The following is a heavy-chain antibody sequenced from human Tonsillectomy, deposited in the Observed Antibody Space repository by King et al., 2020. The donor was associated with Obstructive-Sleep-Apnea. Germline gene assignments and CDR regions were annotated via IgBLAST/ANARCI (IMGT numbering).Heavy chain of an antibody. J-gene: IGHJ4*02. Sequence: LLVQSGAEVKKPGESLKISCKGSGYSFTSYWIGWVRQMPGKGLEWMGIIYPGDSDTRYSPSFQGQVTISADKSISTAYLQWSSLKASDTAMYYCARLSWDYYDSSGYYGFYYFDYWGQGTLVTVSS. CDR1: GYSFTSYW. CDR3: ARLSWDYYDSSGYYGFYYFDY. CDR2: IYPGDSDT. V-gene: IGHV5-51*01. D-gene: IGHD3-22*01.